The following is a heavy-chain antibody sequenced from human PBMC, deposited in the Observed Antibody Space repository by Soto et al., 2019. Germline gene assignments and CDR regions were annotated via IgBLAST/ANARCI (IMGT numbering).Heavy chain of an antibody. D-gene: IGHD4-4*01. CDR1: GFLLTASAVG. CDR3: AHSLSNFRFFDY. V-gene: IGHV2-5*02. Sequence: QITLKESGPTLVKPTETLTLTCSFSGFLLTASAVGVGWIRQPPGKPLEWLELIYSDADKRSSPSLKNRVTITKDTSKNHVVLTLTNIDPVDTGTYYCAHSLSNFRFFDYWGQGILVTVSS. CDR2: IYSDADK. J-gene: IGHJ4*02.